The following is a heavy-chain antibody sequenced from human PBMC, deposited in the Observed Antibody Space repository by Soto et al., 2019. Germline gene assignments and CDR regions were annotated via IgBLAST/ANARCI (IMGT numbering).Heavy chain of an antibody. J-gene: IGHJ4*02. CDR2: IRSKAYGGTT. CDR3: TRDMTPGIAVY. CDR1: GFTFGDYA. V-gene: IGHV3-49*04. Sequence: LKLSCTASGFTFGDYAMSWVRQAPGKGLEWVGFIRSKAYGGTTEYAASVKGRFTISRDDSKSIAYLQMNSLKTEDTAVYYCTRDMTPGIAVYWGQGTLVTVSS. D-gene: IGHD2-21*01.